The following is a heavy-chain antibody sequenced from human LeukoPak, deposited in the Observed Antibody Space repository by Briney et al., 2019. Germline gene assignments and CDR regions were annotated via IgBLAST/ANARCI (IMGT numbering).Heavy chain of an antibody. D-gene: IGHD3-22*01. V-gene: IGHV4-38-2*02. CDR2: IYHSGST. CDR1: GYSISSGYY. CDR3: ARVPHYYDSSTQWGYFDL. J-gene: IGHJ2*01. Sequence: SETLSLTCTVSGYSISSGYYWGWIRQPPGKGLEWIGSIYHSGSTYYNPSLKSRVTISVDTSKNQFSLKLSSVTAADTAVYYCARVPHYYDSSTQWGYFDLWGRGTLVTVSS.